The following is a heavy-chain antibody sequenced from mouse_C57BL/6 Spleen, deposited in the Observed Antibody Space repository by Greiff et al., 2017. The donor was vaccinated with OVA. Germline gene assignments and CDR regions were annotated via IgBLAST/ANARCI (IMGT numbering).Heavy chain of an antibody. J-gene: IGHJ3*01. Sequence: QVQLKESGAELVKPGASVKLSCKASGYTFTEYTIHWVKQRPGQGLEWIGWFYPGSGSIKYNEKFKDKATLTADESSSTVYMELSRLTSEDSAVYFCARHEDDYGSSSSPWFAYWGQGTLVTVSA. D-gene: IGHD1-1*01. CDR2: FYPGSGSI. V-gene: IGHV1-62-2*01. CDR1: GYTFTEYT. CDR3: ARHEDDYGSSSSPWFAY.